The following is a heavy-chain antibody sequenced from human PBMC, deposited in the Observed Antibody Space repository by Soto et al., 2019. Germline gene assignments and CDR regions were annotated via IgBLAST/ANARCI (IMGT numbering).Heavy chain of an antibody. CDR1: GGTFKNYA. Sequence: QVQLVQSGAEVKKPGSSVKVSCKASGGTFKNYAIRWVRQAPGQGLEWMGGIIPIFDTPDYGQKFQGRVTITADKSRTIVYMELSSLRSEDTAVYYCARGPPRRDGYNTNWGQGTLVTVSS. D-gene: IGHD2-8*01. J-gene: IGHJ4*02. V-gene: IGHV1-69*06. CDR3: ARGPPRRDGYNTN. CDR2: IIPIFDTP.